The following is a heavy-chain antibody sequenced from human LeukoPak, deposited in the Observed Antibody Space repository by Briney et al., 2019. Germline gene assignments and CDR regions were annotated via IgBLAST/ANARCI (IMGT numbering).Heavy chain of an antibody. J-gene: IGHJ4*02. V-gene: IGHV3-9*01. CDR2: IGWNSDRI. D-gene: IGHD6-19*01. CDR3: ASWPVGWYGEDS. Sequence: GGSLRLSCAASGFTLYDHAMHWIRQPPGPGKGLEWVSGIGWNSDRIDYADSVKGRFTISRDNAKNSLYLQMNSLRVEDTAVYYCASWPVGWYGEDSWGQGTLVTVSS. CDR1: GFTLYDHA.